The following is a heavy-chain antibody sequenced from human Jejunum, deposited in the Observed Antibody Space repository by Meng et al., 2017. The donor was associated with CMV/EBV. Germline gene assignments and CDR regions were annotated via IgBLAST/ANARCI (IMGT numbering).Heavy chain of an antibody. D-gene: IGHD4-17*01. CDR3: VPYSPPLRYFEY. V-gene: IGHV3-74*01. J-gene: IGHJ4*02. Sequence: HRLGSGGTLVQPGGCMRCACAASGFTFSSNWMDWVRHAPGKGLVWVSGINGDGSATNYADSMKGRFTISRDIAKNILYLQMHSLRAEHTAIYYCVPYSPPLRYFEYWGPGTLVTVSS. CDR2: INGDGSAT. CDR1: GFTFSSNW.